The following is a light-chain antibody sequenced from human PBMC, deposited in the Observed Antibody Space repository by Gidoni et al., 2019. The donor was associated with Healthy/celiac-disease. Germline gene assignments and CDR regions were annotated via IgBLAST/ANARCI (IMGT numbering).Light chain of an antibody. CDR3: QQYNNWPPLT. J-gene: IGKJ4*01. CDR2: GAS. V-gene: IGKV3D-15*01. CDR1: PSVSSN. Sequence: EIVMMQSPATLSVSPGERATLSCRASPSVSSNLAWYQQKPGQAPRLLIYGASTRATGIPARFSGSGSGTEFTLTISSLQSEDFAVYYCQQYNNWPPLTFGGGTKVEIK.